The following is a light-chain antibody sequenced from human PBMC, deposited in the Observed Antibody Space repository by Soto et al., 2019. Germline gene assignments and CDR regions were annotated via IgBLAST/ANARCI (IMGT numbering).Light chain of an antibody. V-gene: IGKV1-12*01. J-gene: IGKJ3*01. CDR3: QQGHSLFT. CDR1: QGIGSW. CDR2: DTS. Sequence: DIQMTQPPSSVAASVGDRVTITCRASQGIGSWLAWYQQKPGKDPKVLIYDTSRLQSGVQSRFSGSGSGTEFTLSISSLQPEDVATYFCQQGHSLFTCGPGTKVDIK.